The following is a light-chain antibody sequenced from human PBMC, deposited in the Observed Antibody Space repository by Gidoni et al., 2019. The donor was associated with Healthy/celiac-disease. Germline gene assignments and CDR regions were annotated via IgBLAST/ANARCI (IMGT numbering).Light chain of an antibody. CDR3: QQYNNWPWT. CDR1: QSVSSN. V-gene: IGKV3-15*01. J-gene: IGKJ1*01. Sequence: EIVMTQSPATMSVSPGERATLSGRASQSVSSNLAGYQQKPGQAPRLLIYVASTRATGIPARFSGSGSGPEFTLTISILQFEDFAVYSCQQYNNWPWTFGQWTKVEIK. CDR2: VAS.